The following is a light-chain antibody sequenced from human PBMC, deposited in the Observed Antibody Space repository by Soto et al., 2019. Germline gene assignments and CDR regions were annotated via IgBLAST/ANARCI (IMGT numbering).Light chain of an antibody. Sequence: QAVVTQPPSVSGAPGQRVTISCTGSSSNIGAGYDVHWYQQLPGTAPKLLIYGNSNQPSGVPDRFSGSKSGTSASLAITGLQAADEADYYCQSYASSLSGSVVFGGGTKLTVL. CDR1: SSNIGAGYD. CDR3: QSYASSLSGSVV. J-gene: IGLJ2*01. V-gene: IGLV1-40*01. CDR2: GNS.